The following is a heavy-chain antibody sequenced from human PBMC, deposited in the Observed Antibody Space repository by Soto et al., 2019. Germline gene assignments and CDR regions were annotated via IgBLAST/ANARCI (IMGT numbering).Heavy chain of an antibody. CDR3: TKRRNVQRFLECSSGMEV. Sequence: QVQLGESGGGVVQPGRSLRRSCAASGFTFSLYGMHWVRQAPGKGLEWVAAISYDGSDKYYGDSVKGRFTISRANSKNTLNLQMNSLRTEDTAVYDCTKRRNVQRFLECSSGMEVWGRGTTVAVSS. V-gene: IGHV3-30*18. D-gene: IGHD3-3*01. J-gene: IGHJ6*02. CDR1: GFTFSLYG. CDR2: ISYDGSDK.